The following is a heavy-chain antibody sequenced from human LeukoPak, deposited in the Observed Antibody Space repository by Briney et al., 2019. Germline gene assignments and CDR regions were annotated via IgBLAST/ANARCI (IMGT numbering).Heavy chain of an antibody. CDR3: ARQLRSLDY. Sequence: SETLSLTCAVYGGPFSGYYWSWIRQPPGKGLEWIGEINHSGSTNYNPSLKSRVTISVDTSKNQFSLKLSSVTAADTAVYYCARQLRSLDYWGQGTLVTVSS. J-gene: IGHJ4*02. CDR2: INHSGST. V-gene: IGHV4-34*01. CDR1: GGPFSGYY. D-gene: IGHD3-3*01.